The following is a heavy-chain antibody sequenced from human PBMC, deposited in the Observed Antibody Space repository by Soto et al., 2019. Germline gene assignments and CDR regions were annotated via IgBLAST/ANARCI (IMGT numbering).Heavy chain of an antibody. Sequence: QVQLVESGGGLVKPGGSLRLSCAVSGFTFSDYYMSWIRQVPGKGLEWVSYISSSGSYTNYADSLKGRFTISRDNAKNSLYLQINSLRAEDTAIYYCARDSTGGRAVYDYWGQGTLVTVSS. V-gene: IGHV3-11*05. CDR2: ISSSGSYT. D-gene: IGHD2-8*01. CDR3: ARDSTGGRAVYDY. CDR1: GFTFSDYY. J-gene: IGHJ4*02.